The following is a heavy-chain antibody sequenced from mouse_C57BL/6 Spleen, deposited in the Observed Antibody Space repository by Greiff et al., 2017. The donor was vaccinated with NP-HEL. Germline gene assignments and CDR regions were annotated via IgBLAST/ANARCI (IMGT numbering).Heavy chain of an antibody. J-gene: IGHJ4*01. CDR2: IDPSDSET. D-gene: IGHD3-2*02. V-gene: IGHV1-52*01. CDR1: GYTFPSYW. Sequence: QVQLQQPGAELVRPGSSVKLSCKASGYTFPSYWMHWVKQRPIQGLEWIGNIDPSDSETHYNQKFKDKATLTVDKSSSTAYMQLSSLTSEDSAVYYCARDSSGYNYAMDYWGQGTSVTVSS. CDR3: ARDSSGYNYAMDY.